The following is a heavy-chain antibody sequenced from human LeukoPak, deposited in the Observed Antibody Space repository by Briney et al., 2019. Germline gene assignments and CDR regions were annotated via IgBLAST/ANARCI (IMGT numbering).Heavy chain of an antibody. CDR3: ARLDDGGDYFDY. CDR2: IYSGGST. V-gene: IGHV3-53*01. J-gene: IGHJ4*02. Sequence: PGGSLRLSCAASGFTVSSIYMSWVRQAAGKGLEWVSLIYSGGSTYYTDSVKGRFTISRDNSKNTLYLQMNSLRAEDTAVYYCARLDDGGDYFDYWGQGTLVTVSS. CDR1: GFTVSSIY. D-gene: IGHD1-1*01.